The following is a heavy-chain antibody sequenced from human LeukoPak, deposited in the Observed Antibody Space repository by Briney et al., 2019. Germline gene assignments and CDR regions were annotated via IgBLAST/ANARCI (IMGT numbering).Heavy chain of an antibody. V-gene: IGHV4-59*01. Sequence: SETLSLTCTVSGGSISSYYWSWIRQPAGKGLEWIGYIYYSGSTNYNPSLKSRVTISVDTSKNQFSLKLSSVTAADTAVYYCARVSDYYDSSGYYRIFDYWGQGTLVTVSS. D-gene: IGHD3-22*01. J-gene: IGHJ4*02. CDR2: IYYSGST. CDR1: GGSISSYY. CDR3: ARVSDYYDSSGYYRIFDY.